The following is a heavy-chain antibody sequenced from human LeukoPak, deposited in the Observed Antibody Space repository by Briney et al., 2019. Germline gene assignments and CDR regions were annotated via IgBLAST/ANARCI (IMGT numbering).Heavy chain of an antibody. CDR2: IRYDGSNK. Sequence: GGSLRLSCTASRFTFGDYAMSWVRQAPGKGLEWVAFIRYDGSNKYYADSVKGRFTISRDNSKNTLYLQMNSLRAEDTAVYYCAKDHRIEAAAGIGPSDYWGQGTLVTVSS. CDR1: RFTFGDYA. D-gene: IGHD6-13*01. J-gene: IGHJ4*02. CDR3: AKDHRIEAAAGIGPSDY. V-gene: IGHV3-30*02.